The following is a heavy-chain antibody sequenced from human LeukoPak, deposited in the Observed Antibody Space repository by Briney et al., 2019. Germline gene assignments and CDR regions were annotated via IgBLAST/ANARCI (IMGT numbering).Heavy chain of an antibody. CDR2: ISYDGSNK. J-gene: IGHJ4*02. CDR3: AKDSYFDY. Sequence: GGSLRLSCAASGFTFSSYGMHWVRQAPSKGLEWVAVISYDGSNKYYADSVKGRFTISRDNSKNTLYLQMNSLRAEDTAVYYCAKDSYFDYWGQGTLVTVSS. V-gene: IGHV3-30*18. CDR1: GFTFSSYG.